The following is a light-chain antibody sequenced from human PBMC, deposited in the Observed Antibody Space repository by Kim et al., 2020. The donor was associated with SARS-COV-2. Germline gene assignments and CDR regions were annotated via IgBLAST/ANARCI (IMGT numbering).Light chain of an antibody. CDR2: LGS. CDR1: QSLLHRNGYNY. CDR3: MQALHTPYT. Sequence: PASLACRYSQSLLHRNGYNYLGWYLQRPGQYPQLLVYLGSNRASGVPDRFSGSGSGTYFTLKISRVEAEDVGVYFCMQALHTPYTFGQGIKLEI. J-gene: IGKJ2*01. V-gene: IGKV2-28*01.